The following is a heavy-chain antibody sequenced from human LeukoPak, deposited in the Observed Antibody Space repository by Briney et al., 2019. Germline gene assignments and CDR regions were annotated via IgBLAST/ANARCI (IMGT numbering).Heavy chain of an antibody. V-gene: IGHV4-61*01. CDR2: IYYSGST. CDR3: ARGTPTGGFTNWFDP. CDR1: GGSVSSGSYY. D-gene: IGHD7-27*01. Sequence: SETLSLTCTVSGGSVSSGSYYWSWIRQPPGKGLEWIGYIYYSGSTNYNPSLKSRVTISVDTSKNQFSLKLSSVTAADTAVYYCARGTPTGGFTNWFDPWGQGTLVTVSS. J-gene: IGHJ5*02.